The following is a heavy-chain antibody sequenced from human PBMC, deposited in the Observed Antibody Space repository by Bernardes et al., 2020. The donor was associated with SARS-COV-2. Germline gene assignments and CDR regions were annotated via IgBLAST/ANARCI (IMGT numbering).Heavy chain of an antibody. Sequence: GGSLRLSCSGSGFTLSEYPMHWVRQTPGKGLEYVSRISDNRATTHYGDSVKGRFTISGDNSKNTMYLQMNSLRVEDTAVYWCVKERPVGDYWGQGILVTVSS. CDR2: ISDNRATT. CDR1: GFTLSEYP. J-gene: IGHJ4*02. CDR3: VKERPVGDY. D-gene: IGHD3-10*01. V-gene: IGHV3-64D*06.